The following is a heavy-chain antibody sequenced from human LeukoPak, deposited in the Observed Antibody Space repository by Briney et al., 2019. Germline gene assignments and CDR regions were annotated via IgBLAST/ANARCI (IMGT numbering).Heavy chain of an antibody. D-gene: IGHD6-13*01. V-gene: IGHV1-2*02. Sequence: ASVKVSCKASGYSFTCYYMHWVRQAPGQGLEWMGWINPNSGGTNYAQKFQGRVTMTRDTSISTAYMELSRLRSDDTAVYYCAREFLFGAAAGTGNYYYYYMDVWGKGTTVTVSS. CDR1: GYSFTCYY. CDR3: AREFLFGAAAGTGNYYYYYMDV. J-gene: IGHJ6*03. CDR2: INPNSGGT.